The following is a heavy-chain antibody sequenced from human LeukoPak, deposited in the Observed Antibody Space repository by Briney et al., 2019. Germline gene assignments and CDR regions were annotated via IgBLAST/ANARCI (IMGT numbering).Heavy chain of an antibody. CDR1: GYTFTNYY. CDR2: INPSGGST. J-gene: IGHJ4*02. Sequence: ASVKVSCKASGYTFTNYYMHWVRQAPGQGLEWMGIINPSGGSTSYAQKFQGRVTMTGDTPTTTVYMELSSLTSEDTAVYYCVRERINSYYFDYWGQGTLVTVSS. D-gene: IGHD4-23*01. CDR3: VRERINSYYFDY. V-gene: IGHV1-46*01.